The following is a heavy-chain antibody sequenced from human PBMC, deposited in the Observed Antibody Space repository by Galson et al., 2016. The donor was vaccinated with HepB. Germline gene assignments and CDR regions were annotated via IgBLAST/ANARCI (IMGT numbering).Heavy chain of an antibody. D-gene: IGHD6-13*01. CDR2: IRSKANNYAT. CDR1: GLTFSGSA. CDR3: TRHLDPGYSSSWYFWFDP. J-gene: IGHJ5*02. V-gene: IGHV3-73*01. Sequence: SLRLSCAVSGLTFSGSAMHWVRQAPGKGLEWVGHIRSKANNYATAYAAAVNGRVTISRDDSKNTAYLQMNSLKTEDTAVYYCTRHLDPGYSSSWYFWFDPWGQGTLVTVSS.